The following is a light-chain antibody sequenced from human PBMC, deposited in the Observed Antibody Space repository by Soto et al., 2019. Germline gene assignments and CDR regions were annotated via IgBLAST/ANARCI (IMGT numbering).Light chain of an antibody. V-gene: IGKV3-15*01. CDR2: GAS. J-gene: IGKJ5*01. CDR3: QQRNTWPPIT. Sequence: EIVITQSPATLSASPGERATLSCRASRSVSIELAWHQQKPGQAPRLLLYGASTRATGVPARFSGSGSGTDFTLTISSLEPDDFALYYCQQRNTWPPITFGQGTRLEIK. CDR1: RSVSIE.